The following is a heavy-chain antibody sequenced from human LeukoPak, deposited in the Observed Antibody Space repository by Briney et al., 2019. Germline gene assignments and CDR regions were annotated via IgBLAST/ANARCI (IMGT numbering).Heavy chain of an antibody. V-gene: IGHV4-34*01. J-gene: IGHJ4*02. CDR1: GGSFSGYY. CDR3: ARGVLRYFDWFDY. D-gene: IGHD3-9*01. CDR2: INHSGST. Sequence: SETLSLTCAVYGGSFSGYYWSWIRQPPGKGLEWIGEINHSGSTNYNPSLKSRVTISVDTSKNQFSLKLSSVTAADTAVYYCARGVLRYFDWFDYWGQGTLVTVSP.